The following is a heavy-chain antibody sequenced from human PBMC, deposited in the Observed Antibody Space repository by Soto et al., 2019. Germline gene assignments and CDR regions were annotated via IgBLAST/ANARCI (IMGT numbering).Heavy chain of an antibody. Sequence: SETLSLTCTVSGGSISSYYWSWIRQPPGKGLEWIGYIYYSGSTNYNPSLKSRVTISVDTSKNQFSLKLSSVTAADTAVYYCARDFHYYDSSGYWNCFDPWGQGTLVTVSS. CDR3: ARDFHYYDSSGYWNCFDP. J-gene: IGHJ5*02. D-gene: IGHD3-22*01. CDR2: IYYSGST. CDR1: GGSISSYY. V-gene: IGHV4-59*01.